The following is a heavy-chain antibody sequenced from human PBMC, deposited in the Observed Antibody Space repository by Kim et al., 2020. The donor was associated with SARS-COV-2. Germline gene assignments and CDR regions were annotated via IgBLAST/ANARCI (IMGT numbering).Heavy chain of an antibody. Sequence: ASVKVSCKASGYTFTGYYMHWVRQAPGQGLEWMGRINPNSGGTNYAQKFQGRVTMTRDTSISTAYMELSRLRSDDTAVYYCAREALLWFGEFRYGMDVWGQGTTVTVSS. CDR3: AREALLWFGEFRYGMDV. CDR1: GYTFTGYY. CDR2: INPNSGGT. D-gene: IGHD3-10*01. V-gene: IGHV1-2*06. J-gene: IGHJ6*02.